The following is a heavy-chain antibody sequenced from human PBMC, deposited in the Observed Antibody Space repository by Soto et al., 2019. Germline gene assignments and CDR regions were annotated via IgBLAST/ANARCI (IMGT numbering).Heavy chain of an antibody. J-gene: IGHJ4*02. CDR2: IRRNAYGGTT. Sequence: GGSLRLSCTTSGFTFGDYALSWVRQAPGKGLEWVGFIRRNAYGGTTDYAASVKGRFTISRDDSKSIAYLQMNSLRTEDTALYYCTGASSLDFDFWGQGTLVTVS. CDR1: GFTFGDYA. V-gene: IGHV3-49*04. CDR3: TGASSLDFDF. D-gene: IGHD3-16*01.